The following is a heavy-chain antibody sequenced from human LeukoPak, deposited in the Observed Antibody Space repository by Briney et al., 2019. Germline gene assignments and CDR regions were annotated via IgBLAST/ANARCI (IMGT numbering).Heavy chain of an antibody. D-gene: IGHD5-12*01. CDR3: AKDATRRGFLFDY. CDR2: IRYDGSNK. V-gene: IGHV3-30*02. Sequence: GGSLRLSCAASGFTFSSYGMHWVRQAPGKGLEWVAFIRYDGSNKYYADSVKGRFTISRDNSKNTLYLQMNSLRAEDTAVYYCAKDATRRGFLFDYWGQGTLVTVSS. CDR1: GFTFSSYG. J-gene: IGHJ4*02.